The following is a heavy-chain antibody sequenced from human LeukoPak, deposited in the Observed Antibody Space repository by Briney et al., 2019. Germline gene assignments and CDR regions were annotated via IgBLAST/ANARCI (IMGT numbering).Heavy chain of an antibody. Sequence: PSQTLSLTCTVSGGSISSGDYYWSWIRQPPGKGLEWIGYIYYSGSTYYNPSLKSRVTISVDTSKNQFSLKLNSVTAADTAVYYCARASTVKLRLDAFDIWGQGTMVTVSS. CDR3: ARASTVKLRLDAFDI. V-gene: IGHV4-30-4*08. CDR2: IYYSGST. D-gene: IGHD4-11*01. CDR1: GGSISSGDYY. J-gene: IGHJ3*02.